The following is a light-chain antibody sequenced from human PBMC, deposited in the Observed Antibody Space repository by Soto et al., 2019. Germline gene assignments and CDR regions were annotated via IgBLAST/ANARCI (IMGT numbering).Light chain of an antibody. CDR3: QQRQYWPPIT. Sequence: EIVLTQSPGTLSLSPGERATLSCRASQSVSSSYLAWYQQKPGQAPRLLIYDASNRATGIPARFTGSGSGTDFNLTISTLEPEDFAVYYCQQRQYWPPITFGQGTRLRL. CDR2: DAS. CDR1: QSVSSSY. J-gene: IGKJ5*01. V-gene: IGKV3D-20*02.